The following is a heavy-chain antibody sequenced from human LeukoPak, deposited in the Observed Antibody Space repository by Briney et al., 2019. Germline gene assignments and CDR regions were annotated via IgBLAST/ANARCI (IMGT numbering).Heavy chain of an antibody. V-gene: IGHV3-23*01. CDR2: ISGRGGST. D-gene: IGHD3-10*01. J-gene: IGHJ4*02. CDR3: AKDEGMSISYYFDY. CDR1: GFTFSSYA. Sequence: GGSLRLSCAASGFTFSSYAMSWVRQAPGKGLEWVSAISGRGGSTYYADSVKGRVTISRDNSKNTLYLQMNSLRAEDTAVYYCAKDEGMSISYYFDYWGQGTLVTVSS.